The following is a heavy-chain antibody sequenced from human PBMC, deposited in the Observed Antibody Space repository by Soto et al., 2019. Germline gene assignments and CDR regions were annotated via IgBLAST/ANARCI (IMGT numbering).Heavy chain of an antibody. V-gene: IGHV1-18*01. J-gene: IGHJ6*02. CDR2: ISAYNGNT. Sequence: ISSVRQAPGKALEWMRWISAYNGNTNYAQKFEGRVTMTTDTSTSTAYMELRSLRSDDTAVYYCARGPDIVLVPAAIGDYYYYGMDVWGQGTTVTISS. D-gene: IGHD2-2*01. CDR3: ARGPDIVLVPAAIGDYYYYGMDV.